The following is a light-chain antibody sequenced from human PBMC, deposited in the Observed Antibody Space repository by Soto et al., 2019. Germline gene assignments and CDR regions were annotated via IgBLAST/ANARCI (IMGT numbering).Light chain of an antibody. CDR1: QGIRND. CDR3: LQDYTYPRT. J-gene: IGKJ1*01. CDR2: AAS. V-gene: IGKV1-6*01. Sequence: AIQMTQSPSSLSASVGDRVTITCRASQGIRNDLGWYQQKPGKAPKLLIYAASSLQSGVPSRFSGSGSGTDFTLTISSLQPQDFETYYCLQDYTYPRTFGQGTKVDI.